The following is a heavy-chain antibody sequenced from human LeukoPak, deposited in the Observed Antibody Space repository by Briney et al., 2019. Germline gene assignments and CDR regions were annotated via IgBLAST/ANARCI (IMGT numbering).Heavy chain of an antibody. D-gene: IGHD3-10*01. Sequence: ASVKVSCKASGYTFTNHYMHWVRQAPGQGLEWMGKINPGGGGTTYAQKVQGRVTMTRDKSTSTVYMELSSLRSEDTAVYYCARDLWFGREEASDAFDIWGQGTMVTVSS. J-gene: IGHJ3*02. CDR1: GYTFTNHY. V-gene: IGHV1-46*01. CDR2: INPGGGGT. CDR3: ARDLWFGREEASDAFDI.